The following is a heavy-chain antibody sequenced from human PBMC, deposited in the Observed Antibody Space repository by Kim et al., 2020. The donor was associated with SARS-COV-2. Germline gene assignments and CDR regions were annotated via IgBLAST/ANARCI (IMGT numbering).Heavy chain of an antibody. Sequence: GGSLRLSCAASGFTFSSYSMNWVRQAPGKGLEWVSYISSSSSTIYYADSVKGRFTISRDNAKNSLYLQMNSLRDEDTAVYYCARDSSPMITFGGVVPPDYWGQGTLVTVSS. J-gene: IGHJ4*02. CDR2: ISSSSSTI. V-gene: IGHV3-48*02. CDR1: GFTFSSYS. CDR3: ARDSSPMITFGGVVPPDY. D-gene: IGHD3-16*01.